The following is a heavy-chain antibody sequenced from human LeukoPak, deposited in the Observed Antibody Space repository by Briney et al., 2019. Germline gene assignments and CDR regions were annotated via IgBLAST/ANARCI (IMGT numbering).Heavy chain of an antibody. Sequence: SQTLSLTCTVSGGSISSGSYYWSWIRQPAGKGLEWIGRIYTSGSTNYNPSLKSRVTISVDTSKNQFSLKLSSVTAADTAVYYCARDQDWGSDYWGQGTLVTVSS. CDR1: GGSISSGSYY. J-gene: IGHJ4*02. CDR2: IYTSGST. D-gene: IGHD7-27*01. V-gene: IGHV4-61*02. CDR3: ARDQDWGSDY.